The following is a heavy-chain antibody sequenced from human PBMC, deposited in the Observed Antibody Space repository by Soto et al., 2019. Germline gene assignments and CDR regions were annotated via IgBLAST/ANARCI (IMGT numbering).Heavy chain of an antibody. D-gene: IGHD2-2*01. J-gene: IGHJ4*01. Sequence: VQLQESGPGQVKPSETLSLTCDVSGASIRSDNWWTWVRQPPGRGLEWIGEVYHSGSTNYSPSLKSRVTISGDKSKNQFSLKLRSVTAADTGVYYCARRIVVESVSLTGNFWGHGTLVTVSS. CDR2: VYHSGST. V-gene: IGHV4-4*02. CDR1: GASIRSDNW. CDR3: ARRIVVESVSLTGNF.